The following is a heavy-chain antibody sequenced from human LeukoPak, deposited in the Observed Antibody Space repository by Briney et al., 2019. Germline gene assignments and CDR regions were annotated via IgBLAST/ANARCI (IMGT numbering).Heavy chain of an antibody. Sequence: PGGSLTLSCTASGFLYSSYEMNWVRKAPGKGLEWVSYISSSCSTIYYEDSVKGRFIISRDNAKNSLYLQMNNLRAEDTAVYYCARSGSGWGFDYWGQGTLVTVSS. V-gene: IGHV3-48*03. J-gene: IGHJ4*02. CDR2: ISSSCSTI. D-gene: IGHD6-19*01. CDR1: GFLYSSYE. CDR3: ARSGSGWGFDY.